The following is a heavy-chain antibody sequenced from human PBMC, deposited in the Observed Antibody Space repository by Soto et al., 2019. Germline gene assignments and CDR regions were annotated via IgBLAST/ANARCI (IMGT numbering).Heavy chain of an antibody. J-gene: IGHJ6*02. V-gene: IGHV4-59*08. Sequence: QVQLQESGPGLVKPSETLSLTCTVSGGSITNYYCSWFRQPPGKGLEWIGYINYDGYSAYNLSLKRGAPLSMDASKTQFSLMLESVTATDTAVYYCARHGFGPLHGLVDVWGPGTTVIVSS. CDR3: ARHGFGPLHGLVDV. D-gene: IGHD3-10*01. CDR1: GGSITNYY. CDR2: INYDGYS.